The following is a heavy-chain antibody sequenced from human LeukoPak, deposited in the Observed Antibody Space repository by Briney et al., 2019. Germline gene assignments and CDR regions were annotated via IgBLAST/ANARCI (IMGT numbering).Heavy chain of an antibody. CDR2: ITYDGSSE. CDR1: GFTFSNYG. D-gene: IGHD3-16*01. V-gene: IGHV3-30*18. CDR3: AKRGAGGHKSLEY. J-gene: IGHJ4*02. Sequence: GGSLRLSCAASGFTFSNYGMHWVRQAPGKGLEWVATITYDGSSEYYADSVKDRFTVSRDNSKNTLYLQMSSLKTEDTAVYYCAKRGAGGHKSLEYWGQGTLVIVSS.